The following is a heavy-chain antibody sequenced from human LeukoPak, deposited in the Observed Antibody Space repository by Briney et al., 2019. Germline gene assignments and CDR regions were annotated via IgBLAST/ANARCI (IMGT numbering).Heavy chain of an antibody. CDR1: GFTFSSYW. CDR3: ARAYSSGWYASDYFDY. D-gene: IGHD6-19*01. V-gene: IGHV3-7*03. Sequence: PGGSLRLSCAASGFTFSSYWMSWVRQAPGKGLEWVANIKQDGSERYYVDSVKGRFTISRDNAKNSLYLQMNSLRAEGTAVYYCARAYSSGWYASDYFDYWGQGTLVTVSS. J-gene: IGHJ4*02. CDR2: IKQDGSER.